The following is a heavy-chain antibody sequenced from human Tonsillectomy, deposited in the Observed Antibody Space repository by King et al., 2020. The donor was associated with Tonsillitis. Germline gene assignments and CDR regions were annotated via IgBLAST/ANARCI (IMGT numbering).Heavy chain of an antibody. CDR3: AKVALRVPHNWFDP. V-gene: IGHV3-30*18. Sequence: VQLVESGGGVVQPGRSLRLSCAASGFTFSSYGMHWVRQAPGKGLEWVAVXSYDGSXKYYANSVKGRFTISRDXSKNTLYLQMNXXRAEDTAVYYCAKVALRVPHNWFDPWGQGTLVTVSS. CDR1: GFTFSSYG. CDR2: XSYDGSXK. J-gene: IGHJ5*02. D-gene: IGHD4/OR15-4a*01.